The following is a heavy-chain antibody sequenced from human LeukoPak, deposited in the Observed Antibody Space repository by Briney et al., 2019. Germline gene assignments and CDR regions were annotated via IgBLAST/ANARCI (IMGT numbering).Heavy chain of an antibody. CDR3: ARQSCDSSGSPTFFDF. D-gene: IGHD3-22*01. V-gene: IGHV4-39*01. J-gene: IGHJ4*02. CDR1: GGSISRSSYY. CDR2: IYYSGIT. Sequence: PSETLSLTCTVSGGSISRSSYYWGWIRQPPGKGLEWTGTIYYSGITHYDPSLKSRVTISVDTSTNQFSLKLTSVTAADTAVYYCARQSCDSSGSPTFFDFWSQGTLVTVSS.